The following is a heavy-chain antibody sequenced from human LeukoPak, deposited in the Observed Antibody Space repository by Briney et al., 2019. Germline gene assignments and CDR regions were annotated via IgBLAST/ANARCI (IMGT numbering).Heavy chain of an antibody. Sequence: SETLSLTCTVSGGSISSYYWSWIRQPPGKGLEWIGYIYYSGSTNYNPSLKSRVTISVDTSKNQFSLKLSSVTAADTAAYYFARHKRYYDPMDFDPWGRGTLVTVSS. J-gene: IGHJ2*01. CDR2: IYYSGST. CDR1: GGSISSYY. D-gene: IGHD3-22*01. V-gene: IGHV4-59*08. CDR3: ARHKRYYDPMDFDP.